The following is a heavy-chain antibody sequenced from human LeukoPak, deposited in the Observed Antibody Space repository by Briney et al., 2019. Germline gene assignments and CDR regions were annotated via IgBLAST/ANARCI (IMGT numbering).Heavy chain of an antibody. CDR3: ATDYGDYESGY. CDR1: GYTFTDYY. D-gene: IGHD4-17*01. J-gene: IGHJ4*02. V-gene: IGHV1-2*02. Sequence: ASVKVSCKASGYTFTDYYMHWVRQAPGQGLEWMGWINPNSGGTDYAQKFQGRVTMTRDTSISTAYMELSRLRSDDMAVYYCATDYGDYESGYWGQGTLVTVSS. CDR2: INPNSGGT.